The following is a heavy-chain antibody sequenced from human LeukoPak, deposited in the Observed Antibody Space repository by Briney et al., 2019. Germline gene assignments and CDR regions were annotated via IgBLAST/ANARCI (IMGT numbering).Heavy chain of an antibody. V-gene: IGHV3-53*05. CDR2: IYNDGSA. CDR1: GLIVSSHY. D-gene: IGHD4-23*01. J-gene: IGHJ4*02. Sequence: GGSLRLSCAASGLIVSSHYMSWVRQAPGKGLEWVSVIYNDGSAFYADSVKGRFTISRDNSKNTLYLQMNSLRAEDTAVYYCAKDPATVVTPDDYWGQGTLVTVSS. CDR3: AKDPATVVTPDDY.